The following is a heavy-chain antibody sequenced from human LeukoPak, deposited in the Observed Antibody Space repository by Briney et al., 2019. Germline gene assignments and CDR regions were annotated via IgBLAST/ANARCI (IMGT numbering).Heavy chain of an antibody. V-gene: IGHV4-39*07. D-gene: IGHD1-26*01. CDR2: IYYRGNT. CDR1: GGSFTDYY. Sequence: SETLSLTCTVSGGSFTDYYCGWIRQLPGNGPEWIGSIYYRGNTFYNPSLRNRVSISIDTSKCRFSLNLNSVTAADTAVYFCTRDREHGTQDSWGQGTLVTVS. J-gene: IGHJ4*02. CDR3: TRDREHGTQDS.